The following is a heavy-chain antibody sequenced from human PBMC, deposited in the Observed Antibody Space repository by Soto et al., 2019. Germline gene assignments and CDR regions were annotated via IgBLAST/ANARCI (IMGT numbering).Heavy chain of an antibody. CDR2: ISSSSSYI. CDR1: GFTFSSYS. Sequence: PGGSLRLSCAASGFTFSSYSMNWVRQAPGKGLEWVSYISSSSSYIYYADSLKRRFTISRYSAKNSLYLQMNSLRAEDTAVYYWARDSVLWFGEPYPYYYYRDVGGKGTTVTVSS. V-gene: IGHV3-21*05. J-gene: IGHJ6*03. CDR3: ARDSVLWFGEPYPYYYYRDV. D-gene: IGHD3-10*01.